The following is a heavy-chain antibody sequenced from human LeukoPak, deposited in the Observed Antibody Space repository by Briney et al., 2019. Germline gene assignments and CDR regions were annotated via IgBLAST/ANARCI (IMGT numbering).Heavy chain of an antibody. V-gene: IGHV3-30*04. CDR3: ARDKDSWYFDY. CDR2: ISYDGNEK. Sequence: GGSLRLSCAASGFTFSSYTMHWVRQAPGTGLQWVAVISYDGNEKFYADSVRGRFTISRDSSKNTLYLQMNSLRAEDTAVYYCARDKDSWYFDYWGQGTLVTVSS. D-gene: IGHD6-13*01. J-gene: IGHJ4*02. CDR1: GFTFSSYT.